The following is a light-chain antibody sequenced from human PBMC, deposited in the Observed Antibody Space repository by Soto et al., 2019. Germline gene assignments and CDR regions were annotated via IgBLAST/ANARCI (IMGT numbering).Light chain of an antibody. V-gene: IGLV2-14*01. Sequence: QSALTQPASVSGSPGQSITISCTGTSSDVGSYNYVAWYQQFLGKTPKLMIYEVRNRPSGVSSRFSGSKSGNTASLAISGLQAEDEADYYCISYTGSDTSYVFGTGTKVTVL. CDR3: ISYTGSDTSYV. CDR2: EVR. J-gene: IGLJ1*01. CDR1: SSDVGSYNY.